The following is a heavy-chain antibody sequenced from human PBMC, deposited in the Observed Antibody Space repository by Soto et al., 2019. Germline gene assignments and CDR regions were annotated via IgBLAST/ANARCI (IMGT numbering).Heavy chain of an antibody. Sequence: QVQLHESGPGLVKPSETLTLTCTVSGGSINNYYWSWIRQFPGKRLEWIAYVHSSGRIESNPSLKSRVTISVDTSQNQCSMKMNSVTAADTALYYCVRDRRDGYNYVDLWGQGTLVTVSS. D-gene: IGHD5-12*01. CDR1: GGSINNYY. CDR3: VRDRRDGYNYVDL. V-gene: IGHV4-59*01. CDR2: VHSSGRI. J-gene: IGHJ4*02.